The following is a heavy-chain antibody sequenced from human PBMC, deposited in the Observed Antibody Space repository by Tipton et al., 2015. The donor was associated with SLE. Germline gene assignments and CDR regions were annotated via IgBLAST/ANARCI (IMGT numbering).Heavy chain of an antibody. CDR3: SGSISFYYGMDV. V-gene: IGHV3-33*08. Sequence: SLRLSCAASGFTFSSYGMHWVRQAPGKGLEWVAVIWYDGSNKYYADSVKGRFTISRDNSKNTLYLQMNSLRAGDTAVYYCSGSISFYYGMDVWGQGTTVTVSS. CDR2: IWYDGSNK. J-gene: IGHJ6*02. D-gene: IGHD2-2*01. CDR1: GFTFSSYG.